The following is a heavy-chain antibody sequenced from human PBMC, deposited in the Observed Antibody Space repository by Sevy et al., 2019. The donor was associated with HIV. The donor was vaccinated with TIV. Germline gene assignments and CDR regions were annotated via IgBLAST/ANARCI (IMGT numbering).Heavy chain of an antibody. V-gene: IGHV4-59*01. CDR1: GGSISSYY. CDR2: IYYSGST. CDR3: ARARGYCSSTSCYTFLFTGPNWFDP. J-gene: IGHJ5*02. D-gene: IGHD2-2*02. Sequence: SETLSLTCTVSGGSISSYYWSWIRQPPGKGLEWIGYIYYSGSTNYNPSLKSRVTISVDTSKNQFSRRLSSVTAADTAVYYCARARGYCSSTSCYTFLFTGPNWFDPWGQGTLVTVSS.